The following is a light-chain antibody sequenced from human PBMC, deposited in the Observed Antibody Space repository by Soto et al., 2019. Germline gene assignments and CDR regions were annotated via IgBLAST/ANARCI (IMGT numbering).Light chain of an antibody. V-gene: IGKV3-20*01. CDR1: QTVSSGE. J-gene: IGKJ2*01. CDR3: QHYYASPPGYP. CDR2: GAS. Sequence: EIVLTQSPGTLSLSPGERATLSCRASQTVSSGELAWYQQKPGQPPRLLIYGASSRATGIPDRFSGSGSGTDFTLTISRLEPEDFAFYYCQHYYASPPGYPFGQGTKLEIK.